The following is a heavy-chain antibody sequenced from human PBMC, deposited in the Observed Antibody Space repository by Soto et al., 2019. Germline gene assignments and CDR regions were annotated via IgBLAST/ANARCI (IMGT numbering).Heavy chain of an antibody. CDR1: GYTFASYD. J-gene: IGHJ4*02. Sequence: GASGKVSCKASGYTFASYDIKWVRPATGQGLEWMGWMNPNSGNTGYAQKFQGRVTMTRNTSISTAYMELSSLRSEATAVYYCARTLYGDNVDYWGQGTLVTVSS. CDR3: ARTLYGDNVDY. D-gene: IGHD4-17*01. V-gene: IGHV1-8*01. CDR2: MNPNSGNT.